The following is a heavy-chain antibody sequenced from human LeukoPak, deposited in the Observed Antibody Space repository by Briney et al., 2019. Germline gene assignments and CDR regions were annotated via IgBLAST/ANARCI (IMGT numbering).Heavy chain of an antibody. CDR2: ISGGGETI. Sequence: GGSLRLSCAASGFTFFSYAMSWVRRAPGKGVEWVSAISGGGETIYYADSVKGRFAISRDNSKHTLYQQMNGLRAEDTAIYYCAKDLNGDGGSLYYWGQGTLVTVSS. CDR1: GFTFFSYA. J-gene: IGHJ4*02. CDR3: AKDLNGDGGSLYY. V-gene: IGHV3-23*01. D-gene: IGHD1-26*01.